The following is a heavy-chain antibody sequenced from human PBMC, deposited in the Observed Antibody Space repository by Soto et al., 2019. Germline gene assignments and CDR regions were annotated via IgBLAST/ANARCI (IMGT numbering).Heavy chain of an antibody. CDR2: ISGSGRGSRP. CDR3: TRERSLVSVLFDS. D-gene: IGHD1-26*01. CDR1: GFNFSNYA. Sequence: GGSLRLSCVESGFNFSNYAVAWVRQAPGKGLEWVSSISGSGRGSRPYYADSVQGRFTISRDHSKNIVSLQMDSLRVDDTAVYYCTRERSLVSVLFDSWGPGTLVTVAP. V-gene: IGHV3-23*01. J-gene: IGHJ4*02.